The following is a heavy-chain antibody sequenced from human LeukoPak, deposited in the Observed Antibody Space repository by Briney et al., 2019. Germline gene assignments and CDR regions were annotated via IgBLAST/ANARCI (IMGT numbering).Heavy chain of an antibody. V-gene: IGHV3-53*01. CDR2: IYSGGST. CDR3: ARDPGEYGDYDEI. J-gene: IGHJ4*02. CDR1: GFTVSSNY. D-gene: IGHD4-17*01. Sequence: GGSLRLPCAAPGFTVSSNYMSWVRQAPGKGLEWVSVIYSGGSTYYADPVKGRFTISRDNSKNTLYLQMNSLRAEDTAVYYCARDPGEYGDYDEIWGQGTLVTVSS.